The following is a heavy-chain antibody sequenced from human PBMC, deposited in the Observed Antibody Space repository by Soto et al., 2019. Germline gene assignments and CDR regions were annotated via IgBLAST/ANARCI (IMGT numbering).Heavy chain of an antibody. J-gene: IGHJ4*02. Sequence: QVQLVQSGAEVKKPGSSVKVSCKASGATFSNYAVTWVRQAPGQGLEWVGGIIPVFATATYAQTFQGRVTITADESTNTAYMKLSSLRSEDTAVYYCARREYQGPPSDYWGQGTLVTVSS. CDR1: GATFSNYA. V-gene: IGHV1-69*01. CDR2: IIPVFATA. CDR3: ARREYQGPPSDY. D-gene: IGHD2-2*01.